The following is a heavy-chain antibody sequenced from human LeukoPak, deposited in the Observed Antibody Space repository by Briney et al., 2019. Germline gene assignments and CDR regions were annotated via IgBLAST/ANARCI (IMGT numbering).Heavy chain of an antibody. V-gene: IGHV3-7*01. CDR3: ARLKDDVTKLDY. J-gene: IGHJ4*02. CDR2: IDQDGSER. Sequence: PGGSLRLSCAASGFTLNRSWMNWVRQAPGKGLEWVASIDQDGSERHYVDSVQGRFTISRDNTKNSLFLQMNSLRAEDTAVYYCARLKDDVTKLDYWGQGTLVTVSS. D-gene: IGHD2-8*01. CDR1: GFTLNRSW.